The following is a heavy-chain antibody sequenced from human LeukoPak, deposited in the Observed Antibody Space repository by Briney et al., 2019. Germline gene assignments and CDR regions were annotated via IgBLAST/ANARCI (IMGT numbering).Heavy chain of an antibody. CDR3: ATLRIGFDS. Sequence: AGGSLRLSCAASGFNFNDYYMTWIRQAPGKGLEWLSFITSGGITTSYADSVGGRFTISRDNANNFLFLQMNDLRADDTAVYFCATLRIGFDSWGQGTLVTVAS. CDR2: ITSGGITT. CDR1: GFNFNDYY. V-gene: IGHV3-11*04. J-gene: IGHJ5*01. D-gene: IGHD2-21*01.